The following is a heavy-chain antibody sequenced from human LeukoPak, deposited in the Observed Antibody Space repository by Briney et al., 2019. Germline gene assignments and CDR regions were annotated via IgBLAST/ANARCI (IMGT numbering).Heavy chain of an antibody. V-gene: IGHV4-31*03. CDR3: ARKYCSSTSCYAGSIYFDY. CDR1: GGSISSGGYS. J-gene: IGHJ4*02. CDR2: IYYSGST. D-gene: IGHD2-2*01. Sequence: SETLSLTCTVSGGSISSGGYSWSWIRQHPGKGLEWIGYIYYSGSTYYNPSLKSRVTISVDTSKNQFSLKLSSATAADTAVYYCARKYCSSTSCYAGSIYFDYWGQGTLVTVSS.